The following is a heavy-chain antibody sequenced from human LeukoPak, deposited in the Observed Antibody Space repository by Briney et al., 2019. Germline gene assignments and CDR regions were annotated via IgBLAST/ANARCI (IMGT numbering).Heavy chain of an antibody. J-gene: IGHJ6*02. CDR3: AREHQLNYYYYGMDV. CDR1: GGSVSSGSYY. CDR2: IYYSGST. V-gene: IGHV4-61*01. D-gene: IGHD2-2*01. Sequence: SETLSLTCTVPGGSVSSGSYYWSWIRQPPGKGLEWIGYIYYSGSTNYNPSLKSRVTISVDTSKNQFSLKLSSVTAADTAVYYCAREHQLNYYYYGMDVWGPGTTVTVSS.